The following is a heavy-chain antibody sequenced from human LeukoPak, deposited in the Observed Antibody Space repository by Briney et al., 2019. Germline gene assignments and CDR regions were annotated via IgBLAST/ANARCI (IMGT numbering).Heavy chain of an antibody. J-gene: IGHJ5*02. Sequence: SETLSLTCTVSGYSISSGYYWGWIRQPPGKGLEWIGSIYHSGSTYYNPSLKSRVTISVDTSKNQFSLKLSSVTAADTAVYYCARKTAAGPLNWFDPWGQGTLVTVSS. CDR2: IYHSGST. CDR3: ARKTAAGPLNWFDP. CDR1: GYSISSGYY. D-gene: IGHD6-13*01. V-gene: IGHV4-38-2*02.